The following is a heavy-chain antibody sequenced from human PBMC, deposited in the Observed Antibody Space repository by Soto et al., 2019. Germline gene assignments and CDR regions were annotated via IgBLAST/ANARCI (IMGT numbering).Heavy chain of an antibody. D-gene: IGHD3-9*01. CDR2: IYYSGST. CDR3: ARDTRNYYILTGYYPTKDAFDI. Sequence: QVQLQESGPGLVKPSQTLSLTCTVSGGSISSGGYYWSWSRQHPGKGLEWMGYIYYSGSTYYNPSLKSRVTISVDTSKNQFSLKLSSVTAADTAVYYCARDTRNYYILTGYYPTKDAFDIWGQGTMVTVSS. V-gene: IGHV4-31*03. CDR1: GGSISSGGYY. J-gene: IGHJ3*02.